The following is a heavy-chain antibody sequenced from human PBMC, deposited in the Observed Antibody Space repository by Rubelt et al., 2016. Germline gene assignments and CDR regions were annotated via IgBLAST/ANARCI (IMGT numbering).Heavy chain of an antibody. V-gene: IGHV3-53*01. D-gene: IGHD1-20*01. J-gene: IGHJ2*01. Sequence: EVQLVESGGGLIQPGGSLRLSCAASGFTVSSNYMSWVRQAPGKGLEWVSVIYSGGSTYYAESVKGRFTSSRDNSKNTLYLQMNSLRAEDTAVYYCARAPTKAPDVFPIISGCRHPKDNSPVVLACLITGYHPTSVTVTWY. CDR3: ARAPTKAPDVFPIISGCRHPKDNSPVVLACLITGYHPTSVTVTWY. CDR1: GFTVSSNY. CDR2: IYSGGST.